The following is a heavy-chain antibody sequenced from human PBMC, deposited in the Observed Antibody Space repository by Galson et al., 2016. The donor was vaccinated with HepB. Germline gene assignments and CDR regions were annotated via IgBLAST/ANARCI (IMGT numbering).Heavy chain of an antibody. D-gene: IGHD2-2*01. CDR3: ARGRPYCTSITYGMDV. Sequence: SLRLSCAASGFTFSSYGMHWVRQAPGKGLEWVAVISHDIVNKFYADSVKGRFTIARDNSKSTLYLELDSLGAEDTAVYYCARGRPYCTSITYGMDVWGQGTTVTVSS. V-gene: IGHV3-30-3*01. CDR1: GFTFSSYG. J-gene: IGHJ6*02. CDR2: ISHDIVNK.